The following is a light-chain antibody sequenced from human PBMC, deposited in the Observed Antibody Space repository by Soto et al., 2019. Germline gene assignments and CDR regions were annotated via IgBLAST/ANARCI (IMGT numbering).Light chain of an antibody. Sequence: IVLTQSPGTLSLSTGARDTLSCRASQSVSNNYLAWYQQKPGQAPRLLIYGASNRATGIPDRFSGSGSGTDFTLTISRLEPEDFAVYDCQQYGSSGTFGQGTKVDIK. J-gene: IGKJ1*01. CDR2: GAS. V-gene: IGKV3-20*01. CDR1: QSVSNNY. CDR3: QQYGSSGT.